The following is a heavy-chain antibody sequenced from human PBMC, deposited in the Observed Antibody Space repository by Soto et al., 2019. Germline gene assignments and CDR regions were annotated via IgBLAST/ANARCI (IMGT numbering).Heavy chain of an antibody. D-gene: IGHD3-3*01. CDR1: GFTFSDYY. CDR2: ISSSGSTI. Sequence: GGSLRLSCAASGFTFSDYYMSWIRQAPGKGLEWVSYISSSGSTIYYADSVKGRFTISRDNAKNSLYLQMNSLRAEDTAVYYCARGSAGGVLRFLEWLSTYIDYWGQGTLVTVSS. V-gene: IGHV3-11*01. J-gene: IGHJ4*02. CDR3: ARGSAGGVLRFLEWLSTYIDY.